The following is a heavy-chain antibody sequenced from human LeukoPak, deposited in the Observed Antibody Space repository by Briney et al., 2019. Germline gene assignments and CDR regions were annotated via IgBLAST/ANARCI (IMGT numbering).Heavy chain of an antibody. J-gene: IGHJ4*02. V-gene: IGHV4-34*01. Sequence: SETLSLTCAVYGGSFSDYYWSWIRQSPGKGLEWIGEINHSGSTNYNPSLKSRITLSVDTSRNQFSLNLSSVTAADTAFYYCARLKPMIVLAYGFRPREGTTYCFDYWGQGTLVTVSS. CDR3: ARLKPMIVLAYGFRPREGTTYCFDY. CDR2: INHSGST. CDR1: GGSFSDYY. D-gene: IGHD3-22*01.